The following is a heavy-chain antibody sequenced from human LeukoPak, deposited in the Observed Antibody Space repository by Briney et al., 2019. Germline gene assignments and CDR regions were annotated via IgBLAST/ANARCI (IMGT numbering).Heavy chain of an antibody. CDR1: GGSVSSGSYY. CDR2: IYDSGST. J-gene: IGHJ5*02. V-gene: IGHV4-61*01. Sequence: SETLSLTCTVSGGSVSSGSYYWSWIRQPPGKGLEWIGYIYDSGSTNYNPSLKSRVTMSVDTSKNQFSLKLSSVTAADTAVYYCGGGVVPAAWGQGTLVTVSS. CDR3: GGGVVPAA. D-gene: IGHD2-2*01.